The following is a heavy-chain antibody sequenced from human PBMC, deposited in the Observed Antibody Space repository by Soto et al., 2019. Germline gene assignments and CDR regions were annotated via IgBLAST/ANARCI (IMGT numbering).Heavy chain of an antibody. CDR3: ARDQNYDSSGYYPSYGMDV. J-gene: IGHJ6*02. V-gene: IGHV4-30-4*01. Sequence: SETLSLTCTVSGGSISSGDYYWSWIRQPPGKGLEWIGYIYYSGSTYYNPSLKSRVTISVDTSKNQFSLKLSSVTAADTAVYYCARDQNYDSSGYYPSYGMDVWGQGTTVTV. D-gene: IGHD3-22*01. CDR2: IYYSGST. CDR1: GGSISSGDYY.